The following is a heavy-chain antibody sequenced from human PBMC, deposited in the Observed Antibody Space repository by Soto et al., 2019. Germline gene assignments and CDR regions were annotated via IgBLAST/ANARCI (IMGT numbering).Heavy chain of an antibody. CDR1: GYTFTNSG. CDR3: AITTCSATSCYLELIY. V-gene: IGHV1-18*04. D-gene: IGHD2-2*01. CDR2: VSGYNGNT. Sequence: ASVKVSCKASGYTFTNSGISWLRQAPGQGLEWMGWVSGYNGNTNYAQKVQGRVTMTTDTSTNTAYMELRSLRSDDTAVYYCAITTCSATSCYLELIYWGQGTLVTVSS. J-gene: IGHJ4*02.